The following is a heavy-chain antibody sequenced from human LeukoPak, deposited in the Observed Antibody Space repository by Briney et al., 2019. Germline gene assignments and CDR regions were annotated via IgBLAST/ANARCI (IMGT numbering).Heavy chain of an antibody. CDR3: AKGPAMVRGTFDP. V-gene: IGHV3-23*01. CDR1: GFTFSSYA. Sequence: LTGGSLRLSCAASGFTFSSYAMSWVRQAPGKGLEWVSSISGSGGNTYYADSVKGRLTISRDYSKNTLYPQMNSLRTEETAVYYCAKGPAMVRGTFDPWGQGTLVTVSS. CDR2: ISGSGGNT. J-gene: IGHJ5*02. D-gene: IGHD3-10*01.